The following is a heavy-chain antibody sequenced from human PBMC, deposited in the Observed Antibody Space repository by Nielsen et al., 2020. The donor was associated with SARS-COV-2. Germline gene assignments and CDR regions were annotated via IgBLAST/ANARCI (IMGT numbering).Heavy chain of an antibody. CDR3: AKADTMVWGVSDY. CDR1: GFTFDDYA. CDR2: ISWNSGSI. Sequence: GGSLRLSCAASGFTFDDYAMHWVRQAPGKGLEWVSGISWNSGSIGYADSVKGRFTISRDNAKNSLYLQMNSLRAEDTALYYCAKADTMVWGVSDYWGQGTLVTVSS. J-gene: IGHJ4*02. D-gene: IGHD3-10*01. V-gene: IGHV3-9*01.